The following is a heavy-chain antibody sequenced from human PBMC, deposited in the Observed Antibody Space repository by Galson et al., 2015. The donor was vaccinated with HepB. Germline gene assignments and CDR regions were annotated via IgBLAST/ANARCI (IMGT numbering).Heavy chain of an antibody. CDR2: IIPIFGTA. J-gene: IGHJ6*02. CDR3: AREPTRNYYGSGSYYHTALTYYYYYYGMDV. Sequence: CKASGGTFSSYAISWVRQAPGQGLEWMGGIIPIFGTANYAQKFQGRVTITADKSTSTAYMELSSLRSEDTAVYYCAREPTRNYYGSGSYYHTALTYYYYYYGMDVWGQGTTVTVSS. CDR1: GGTFSSYA. D-gene: IGHD3-10*01. V-gene: IGHV1-69*06.